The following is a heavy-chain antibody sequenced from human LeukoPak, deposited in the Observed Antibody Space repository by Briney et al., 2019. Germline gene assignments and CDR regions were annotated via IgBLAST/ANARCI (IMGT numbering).Heavy chain of an antibody. D-gene: IGHD5-12*01. J-gene: IGHJ4*02. CDR2: VYYSGSA. Sequence: MSSETVSLTCTVSGGSISSYYWSWIRQPPGKGLEWIGSVYYSGSAYYNPSLKGRLTISVDTSKNQFSLKLTSVAAADTGVYYCARAIVATITADRFYFDYWGQGTLVTVSS. CDR3: ARAIVATITADRFYFDY. CDR1: GGSISSYY. V-gene: IGHV4-39*07.